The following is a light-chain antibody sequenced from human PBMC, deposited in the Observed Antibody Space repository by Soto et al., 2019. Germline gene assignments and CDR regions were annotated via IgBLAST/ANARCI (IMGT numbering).Light chain of an antibody. J-gene: IGKJ5*01. Sequence: EIVLTQSPATLSLSPGERATLSCRASQSISNNLAWYQQKPGQAPRLLISGASRRATGIADRFSGSGSGTDFTLTISRLEHEDFALYYCQQYGSSAISFGQGTRMEIK. CDR2: GAS. CDR1: QSISNN. CDR3: QQYGSSAIS. V-gene: IGKV3-20*01.